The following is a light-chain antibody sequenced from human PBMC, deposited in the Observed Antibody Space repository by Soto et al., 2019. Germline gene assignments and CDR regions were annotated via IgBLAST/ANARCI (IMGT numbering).Light chain of an antibody. CDR1: QSVGNN. CDR3: QQYGDWPLT. V-gene: IGKV3-15*01. J-gene: IGKJ4*01. Sequence: EIVLTQSPATLSVSPGERATLSCRASQSVGNNFAWYQQKPGQAPRLLIFGTSTRATGVPARFSGNGSGTEFTLTISSLQSEDFAVYYCQQYGDWPLTFGGGAKVEIE. CDR2: GTS.